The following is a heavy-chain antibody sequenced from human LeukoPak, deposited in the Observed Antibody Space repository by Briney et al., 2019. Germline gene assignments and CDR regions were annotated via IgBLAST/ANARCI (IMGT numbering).Heavy chain of an antibody. CDR3: ARDNSGWSVDY. CDR2: INPNSGGT. V-gene: IGHV1-2*02. D-gene: IGHD6-19*01. Sequence: GASVKVSCKASGYTFTSYDINWVRQATGQGLEWMGWINPNSGGTNYAQKFQGRVTMTRDTSISTAYMELSRLRSDDTAVYYCARDNSGWSVDYWGQGTLVTVTS. CDR1: GYTFTSYD. J-gene: IGHJ4*02.